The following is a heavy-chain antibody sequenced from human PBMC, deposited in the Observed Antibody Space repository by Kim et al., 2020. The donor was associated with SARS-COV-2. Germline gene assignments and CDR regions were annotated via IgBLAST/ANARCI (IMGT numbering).Heavy chain of an antibody. D-gene: IGHD5-12*01. Sequence: GGSLRLSCAASGFTFSDYYMSWIRQAPGKGLEWVSYISSSSSYTNYADSVKGRFTISRDNAKNSLYLQMNSLRAEDTAVYYCARDSGYDYPTTYDYWGQGTLVTVSS. CDR2: ISSSSSYT. V-gene: IGHV3-11*06. CDR1: GFTFSDYY. CDR3: ARDSGYDYPTTYDY. J-gene: IGHJ4*02.